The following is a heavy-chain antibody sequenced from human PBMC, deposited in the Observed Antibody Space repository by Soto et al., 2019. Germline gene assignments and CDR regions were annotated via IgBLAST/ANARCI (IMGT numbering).Heavy chain of an antibody. CDR1: EFTFSPYG. J-gene: IGHJ4*02. Sequence: AGXPMRDSCGAGEFTFSPYGMHWFRQAPGKGLEGVALVWSDGSNKYYADSVKGRFTISRDNSKKTLYLQMNSLRAEDTAVYYCVRVFDTYYFDLWGQGNMVTVSS. CDR3: VRVFDTYYFDL. V-gene: IGHV3-33*01. D-gene: IGHD3-9*01. CDR2: VWSDGSNK.